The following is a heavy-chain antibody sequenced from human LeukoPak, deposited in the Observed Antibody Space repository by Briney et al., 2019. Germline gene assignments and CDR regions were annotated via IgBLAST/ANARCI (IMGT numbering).Heavy chain of an antibody. Sequence: ASVKVCCKASGGTFSSYAISWVRQAPGQGLEWMGGIIPIFGTANYAQKFQGRVTITTDESTSTAYMELSSLRSEDTAVYYCARATRPRSWFDPWGQGTLVTVSS. J-gene: IGHJ5*02. CDR2: IIPIFGTA. D-gene: IGHD1-1*01. CDR1: GGTFSSYA. CDR3: ARATRPRSWFDP. V-gene: IGHV1-69*05.